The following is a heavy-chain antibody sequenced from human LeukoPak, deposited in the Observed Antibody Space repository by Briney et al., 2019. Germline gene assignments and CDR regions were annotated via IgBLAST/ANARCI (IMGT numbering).Heavy chain of an antibody. CDR3: ARDLDWGNDYGY. V-gene: IGHV3-66*01. J-gene: IGHJ4*02. CDR2: IYSGGGT. CDR1: GLTVSSNY. D-gene: IGHD5-12*01. Sequence: PGGSLRLSCAASGLTVSSNYMSWVRQAPGKGLGWVSVIYSGGGTYYADSVKGRFTISRDTSKNMLYLQMNSLRVEDTAVYYCARDLDWGNDYGYWGQGTLVTVSS.